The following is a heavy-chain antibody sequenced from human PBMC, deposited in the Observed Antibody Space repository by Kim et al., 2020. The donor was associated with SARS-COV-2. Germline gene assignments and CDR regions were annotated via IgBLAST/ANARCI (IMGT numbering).Heavy chain of an antibody. CDR1: GYTFTKYY. V-gene: IGHV1-46*01. D-gene: IGHD3-3*01. J-gene: IGHJ6*02. CDR2: INPSGGST. CDR3: ARWVTIFGVVIHVMDV. Sequence: ASVKVFCKASGYTFTKYYIHWVRQAPGQGLEWMGIINPSGGSTSYAQKFQGRVTMTRDTSTSTVYMELSSLRSEDTAVYYCARWVTIFGVVIHVMDVWGQGTTVTVSS.